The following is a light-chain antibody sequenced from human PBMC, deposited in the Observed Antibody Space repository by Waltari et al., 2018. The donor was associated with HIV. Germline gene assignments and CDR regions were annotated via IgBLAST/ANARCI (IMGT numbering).Light chain of an antibody. V-gene: IGLV2-14*01. CDR1: SSDVGAYNC. Sequence: QSALTQPASVSGSPGQSITIPCTGTSSDVGAYNCVSWYQHHPGKAPKLIIYEVSNRPSGIANRFSGSKSGNTASLTISGLQAEDEADYYCSSYANANILFGGGTKLTVL. CDR3: SSYANANIL. CDR2: EVS. J-gene: IGLJ3*02.